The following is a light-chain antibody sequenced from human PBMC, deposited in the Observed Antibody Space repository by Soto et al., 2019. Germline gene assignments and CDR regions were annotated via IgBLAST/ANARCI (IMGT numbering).Light chain of an antibody. V-gene: IGLV2-14*01. J-gene: IGLJ2*01. Sequence: QSALTQPASVSGSPGQSITISCIGTSSDVGGYNYVSWYQQHPDKAPKLVIYNVSNRPSGVSDRFSGSKSGNTASLIISGLQAEDEDDYYCSSYTSISTVVFGGGTKVTVL. CDR3: SSYTSISTVV. CDR2: NVS. CDR1: SSDVGGYNY.